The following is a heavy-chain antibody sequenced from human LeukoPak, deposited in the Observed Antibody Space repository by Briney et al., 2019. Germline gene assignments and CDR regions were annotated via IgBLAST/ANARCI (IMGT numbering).Heavy chain of an antibody. Sequence: GGSLRLSCEASGFTFGSHAMYWVRQAPGKGLERVAGIFGSGGSPHYADSVKGRFTISRDNSRNTVYLQINSLRAEDTAVYYCGKTTVGYSSGQKPAWPVDYWGQGTLVTVSS. V-gene: IGHV3-23*01. D-gene: IGHD5-18*01. J-gene: IGHJ4*02. CDR1: GFTFGSHA. CDR3: GKTTVGYSSGQKPAWPVDY. CDR2: IFGSGGSP.